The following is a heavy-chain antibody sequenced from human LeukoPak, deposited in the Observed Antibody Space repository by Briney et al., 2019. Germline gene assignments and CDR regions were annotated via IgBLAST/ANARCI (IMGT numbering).Heavy chain of an antibody. V-gene: IGHV1-69*06. J-gene: IGHJ5*02. CDR2: IIPMFGTP. CDR3: ARGGLRYFDWSYNWFDP. CDR1: GDTFTTYA. Sequence: GASVKVSCKTSGDTFTTYAIIWVRQAPGQGLEWMGGIIPMFGTPNYAQRLQGRVTITADKSTSTAYMELSSLRSEDTAVYYCARGGLRYFDWSYNWFDPWGQGTLVTVSS. D-gene: IGHD3-9*01.